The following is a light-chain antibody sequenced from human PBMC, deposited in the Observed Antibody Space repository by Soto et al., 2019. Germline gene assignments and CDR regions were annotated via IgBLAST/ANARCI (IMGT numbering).Light chain of an antibody. CDR3: QQYNSYSQAWT. CDR2: DAS. J-gene: IGKJ1*01. V-gene: IGKV1-5*01. CDR1: QSISSW. Sequence: DIQMTQSPSTLSASVGDRVTITCRASQSISSWLAWYQQKPGKAPKLLIYDASSLESGVPSRFSGSGSGTEFTLTISSLQPDDFATYYCQQYNSYSQAWTFGQGTRWIS.